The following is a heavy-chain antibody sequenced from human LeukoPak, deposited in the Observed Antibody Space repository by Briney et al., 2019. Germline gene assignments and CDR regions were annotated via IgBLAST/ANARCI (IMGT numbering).Heavy chain of an antibody. CDR3: ARDQEGFDY. Sequence: GASVKVSCKASGYTFTSNYIHWVRQAPRQGLEWMGMIYPRDGSTSYAQKFQGRVTVTRDTSTSTVHMELSDLRSEDTAVYYCARDQEGFDYWGQGTLVTVSS. J-gene: IGHJ4*02. CDR2: IYPRDGST. CDR1: GYTFTSNY. V-gene: IGHV1-46*01.